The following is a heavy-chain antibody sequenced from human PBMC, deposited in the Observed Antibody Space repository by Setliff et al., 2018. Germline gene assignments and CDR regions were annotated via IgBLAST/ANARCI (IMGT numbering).Heavy chain of an antibody. V-gene: IGHV1-18*01. D-gene: IGHD2-15*01. Sequence: GASVKVSCKASGYIFKSYGISWVRQAPGQGLEWMGWISSYNDVTNYAQKFQGRVTMTTDTSTRTASMELRSLTSDDTAVYFCALSSLSICTGGNCPNVFDVWGQGTLVTV. CDR2: ISSYNDVT. CDR1: GYIFKSYG. J-gene: IGHJ3*01. CDR3: ALSSLSICTGGNCPNVFDV.